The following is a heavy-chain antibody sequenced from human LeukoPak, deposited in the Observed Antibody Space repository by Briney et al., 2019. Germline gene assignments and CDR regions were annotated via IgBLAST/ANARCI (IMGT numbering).Heavy chain of an antibody. CDR3: ARVPPRYCSSTSCNASY. Sequence: GASVKVSCKASGYTFTNFDINWVRQATGQGLEWMGWMNPNSGNTGYAQKFQGRVTITRNTSISTAYMELSSLRSEDTAVYYCARVPPRYCSSTSCNASYWDQGTLVTVSS. V-gene: IGHV1-8*03. J-gene: IGHJ4*02. CDR2: MNPNSGNT. CDR1: GYTFTNFD. D-gene: IGHD2-2*01.